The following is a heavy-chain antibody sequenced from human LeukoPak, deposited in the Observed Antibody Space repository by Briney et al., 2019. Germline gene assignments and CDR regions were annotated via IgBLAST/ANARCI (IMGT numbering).Heavy chain of an antibody. CDR1: GYTFTGYY. V-gene: IGHV1-2*02. Sequence: GASVMVSCKASGYTFTGYYMHWVRQAPGQGLEWMAWINPDSGAATYAQKFQGRLTMTRDTSISTAYMELSSLTSDDTAVYYCGGSGHYSPLEYWGQGTLVTVSS. CDR2: INPDSGAA. CDR3: GGSGHYSPLEY. J-gene: IGHJ4*02. D-gene: IGHD3-10*01.